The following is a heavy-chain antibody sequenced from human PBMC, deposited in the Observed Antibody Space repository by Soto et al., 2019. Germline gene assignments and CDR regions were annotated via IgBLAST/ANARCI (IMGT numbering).Heavy chain of an antibody. CDR1: GFTFSSYG. CDR3: ARGYGSGSYRGFDP. V-gene: IGHV3-33*01. J-gene: IGHJ5*02. Sequence: GGSLRLSCAASGFTFSSYGMHWVRQASGKGLEWVAVIWYDGSNKYYADSVKGRFTISRDNSKNTLYLQMNSLRAEDTAVYYCARGYGSGSYRGFDPWGQGTLVTVSS. D-gene: IGHD3-10*01. CDR2: IWYDGSNK.